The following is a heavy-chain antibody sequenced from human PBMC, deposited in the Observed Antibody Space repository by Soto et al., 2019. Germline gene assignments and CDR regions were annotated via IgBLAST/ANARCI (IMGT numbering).Heavy chain of an antibody. CDR2: MDPSDSYT. CDR1: GYSFTSYW. D-gene: IGHD3-16*01. J-gene: IGHJ6*02. V-gene: IGHV5-10-1*01. Sequence: PGESLKVSCKGSGYSFTSYWISWVRQMPGKGLEWMGRMDPSDSYTNYSPSFQGHVTISADKSISTAYLQWSSLKASDTSMDYCARSPFDYSSSGMDVWGQGPTVTVS. CDR3: ARSPFDYSSSGMDV.